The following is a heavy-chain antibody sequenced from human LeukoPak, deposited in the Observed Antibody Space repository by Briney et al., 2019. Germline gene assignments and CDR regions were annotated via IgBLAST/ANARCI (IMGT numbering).Heavy chain of an antibody. V-gene: IGHV5-51*01. CDR2: IYPGDSDT. Sequence: PGESLQISCQGSGSSFSTYWIGWVRQVPGRGLEWMGIIYPGDSDTTYSPSFQGQVTISADKSISTAYLQWSSLKASDTAMYYCARANWGTSAFDYWGQGTLVTVSS. J-gene: IGHJ4*02. CDR1: GSSFSTYW. CDR3: ARANWGTSAFDY. D-gene: IGHD7-27*01.